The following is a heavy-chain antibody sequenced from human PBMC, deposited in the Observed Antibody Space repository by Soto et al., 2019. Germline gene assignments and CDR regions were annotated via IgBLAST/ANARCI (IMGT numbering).Heavy chain of an antibody. CDR2: ISAYNGNT. Sequence: GASVKVSCKASGYTFTSYGISWVRQAPGQGLEWMGWISAYNGNTNYAQKLQGRVTMTTDTSTSTAYMELRSLRSDDTAVYYCARVAYSSGWYGMYAFDIWGQGTMVTV. J-gene: IGHJ3*02. D-gene: IGHD6-19*01. V-gene: IGHV1-18*01. CDR1: GYTFTSYG. CDR3: ARVAYSSGWYGMYAFDI.